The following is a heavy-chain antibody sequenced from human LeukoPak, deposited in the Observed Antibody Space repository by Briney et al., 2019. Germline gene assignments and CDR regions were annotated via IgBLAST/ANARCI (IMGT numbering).Heavy chain of an antibody. J-gene: IGHJ5*02. CDR3: ARVPNWNSVNWFDP. Sequence: PGRSLRLSCAASGFTFSGYDMNWVRQAPGKGLEWVSSISSTSSYIYYADSVKGRFTISRDNAKNSLYLQMNSLRAEDTAVYYCARVPNWNSVNWFDPWGQGTLVTVSS. D-gene: IGHD1-7*01. CDR2: ISSTSSYI. V-gene: IGHV3-21*01. CDR1: GFTFSGYD.